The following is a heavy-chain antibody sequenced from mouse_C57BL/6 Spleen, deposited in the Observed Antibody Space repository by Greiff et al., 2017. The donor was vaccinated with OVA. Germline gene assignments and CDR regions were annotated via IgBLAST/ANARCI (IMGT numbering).Heavy chain of an antibody. CDR2: INPSNGGT. J-gene: IGHJ2*01. V-gene: IGHV1-53*01. Sequence: VQLQQPGTELVKPGASVKLSCKASGYTFTSYWMHWVKQRPGQGLEWIGNINPSNGGTNYNEKFKSKATLTVDKSSSTAYMQLSSLTAEDAAVYYCARIGSLYYFDYWGQGTTLTVSS. CDR3: ARIGSLYYFDY. CDR1: GYTFTSYW. D-gene: IGHD2-14*01.